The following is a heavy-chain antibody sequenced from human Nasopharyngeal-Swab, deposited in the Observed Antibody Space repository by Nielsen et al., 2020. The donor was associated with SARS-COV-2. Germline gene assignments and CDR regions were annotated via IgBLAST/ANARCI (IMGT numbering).Heavy chain of an antibody. CDR2: IFYSGTT. CDR3: ARESIDLVREITKTFQYYMDV. V-gene: IGHV4-30-4*01. D-gene: IGHD3-10*01. Sequence: SETLSLTCTVSGGSISRGDQYWSWIRQPPGKGLEWIGHIFYSGTTDYNPSMRSRVTISLDTSKNQFSLELSSVTAADTAVYYCARESIDLVREITKTFQYYMDVWGKGTTVTVSS. J-gene: IGHJ6*03. CDR1: GGSISRGDQY.